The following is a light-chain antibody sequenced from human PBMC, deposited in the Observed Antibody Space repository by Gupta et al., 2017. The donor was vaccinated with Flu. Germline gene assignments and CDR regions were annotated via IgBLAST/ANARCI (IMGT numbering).Light chain of an antibody. CDR1: QSVLYSSNNKNY. Sequence: DSVMTQSSDYLAVSRGERATINCKSSQSVLYSSNNKNYLAWYQQKPGQPPKLLIYWASTRESGVPDRFSGSGSGTDFTLTISSLQAEDVAVYYCQQYYSTPETFGQGTKVEIK. V-gene: IGKV4-1*01. CDR3: QQYYSTPET. CDR2: WAS. J-gene: IGKJ1*01.